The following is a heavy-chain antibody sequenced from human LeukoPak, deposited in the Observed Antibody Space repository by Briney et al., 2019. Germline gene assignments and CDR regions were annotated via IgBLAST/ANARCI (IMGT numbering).Heavy chain of an antibody. Sequence: ASVKVSCKASGYTFTSYYMHWVRQAPGQGLEWMGIINPSGGSTSYAQKSQGRVTMTRDTSTSTVYMELSSLGSEDTAVYYCATQYCGGDCGWFDPWGQGTLVTVSS. CDR1: GYTFTSYY. V-gene: IGHV1-46*01. D-gene: IGHD2-21*01. CDR2: INPSGGST. J-gene: IGHJ5*02. CDR3: ATQYCGGDCGWFDP.